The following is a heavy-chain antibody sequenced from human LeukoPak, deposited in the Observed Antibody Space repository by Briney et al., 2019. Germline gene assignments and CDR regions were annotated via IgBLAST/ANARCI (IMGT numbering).Heavy chain of an antibody. CDR3: ARDYGGSSPFDY. CDR2: ISSSGSDI. Sequence: PGGSLRLSCAASGFTFKDFAMHWVRQAPGKGLEWVSYISSSGSDIYYADSVKGRFTISRDNAKNSLYLHMNSLRAEDTAVYYCARDYGGSSPFDYWGQGTLVTVSS. CDR1: GFTFKDFA. V-gene: IGHV3-48*03. J-gene: IGHJ4*02. D-gene: IGHD4-23*01.